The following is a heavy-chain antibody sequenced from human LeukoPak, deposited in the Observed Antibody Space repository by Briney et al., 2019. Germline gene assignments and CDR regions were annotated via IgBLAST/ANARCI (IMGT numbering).Heavy chain of an antibody. CDR1: GDSXSSYY. D-gene: IGHD6-6*01. CDR2: IYYSGST. J-gene: IGHJ5*02. CDR3: ARDYSQLGRFDP. Sequence: SETLSLTCTVSGDSXSSYYWXWIRXPPGKXLEWIGYIYYSGSTNYNPSLKSRVTISVDTSKTQFSLKLSSVTAADTAVYYCARDYSQLGRFDPWGQGTLVTVSS. V-gene: IGHV4-59*01.